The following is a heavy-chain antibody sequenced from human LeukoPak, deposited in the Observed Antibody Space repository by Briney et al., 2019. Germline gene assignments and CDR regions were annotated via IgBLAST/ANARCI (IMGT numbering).Heavy chain of an antibody. D-gene: IGHD5-18*01. J-gene: IGHJ3*02. CDR1: GFTFSSYG. Sequence: GGSLRLSCAASGFTFSSYGMNWVRQAPGKGLEWVSSISSSSSYIYYADSVKGRFTISRDNAKNSLYLQMNSLRAEDTAVYYCATDSYGRDAFDIWGQGTMATVSS. CDR2: ISSSSSYI. CDR3: ATDSYGRDAFDI. V-gene: IGHV3-21*01.